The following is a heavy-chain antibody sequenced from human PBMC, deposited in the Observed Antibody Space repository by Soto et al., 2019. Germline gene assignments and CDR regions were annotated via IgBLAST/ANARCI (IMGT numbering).Heavy chain of an antibody. D-gene: IGHD2-2*01. CDR3: ARSVVVPAAIPYNWFDP. J-gene: IGHJ5*02. Sequence: XXTLSLPFTVSGGSISSYYWSWILQPPGKGLEWIGYIYYSGSTNYNPSLKSRVTISVDTSKNQFSLKLSSVTAADKAVYYCARSVVVPAAIPYNWFDPWGQGTLVTVSS. V-gene: IGHV4-59*01. CDR1: GGSISSYY. CDR2: IYYSGST.